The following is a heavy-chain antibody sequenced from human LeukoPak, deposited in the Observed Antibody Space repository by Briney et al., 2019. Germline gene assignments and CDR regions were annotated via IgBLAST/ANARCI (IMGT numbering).Heavy chain of an antibody. D-gene: IGHD1-26*01. CDR3: TRDSGSYPYYFDY. Sequence: GGSLRLSCAASGFTFSSYSMNWVRQAPGKGLEWVGFIRSKAYGGTTEYAASVKGRFTISRDDSKSIAYLQMNSLKTEDTAVYYCTRDSGSYPYYFDYWGQGTLVTVSS. CDR1: GFTFSSYS. CDR2: IRSKAYGGTT. J-gene: IGHJ4*02. V-gene: IGHV3-49*04.